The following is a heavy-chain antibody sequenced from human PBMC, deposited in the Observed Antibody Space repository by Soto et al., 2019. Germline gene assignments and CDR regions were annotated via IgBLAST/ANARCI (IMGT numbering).Heavy chain of an antibody. CDR3: ARASGGYCSSTSCYGNYYYGMDV. Sequence: EASVKVSCKASGGTFSSYAISWVRQAPGQGLEWMGGIIPIFGTANYAQKFQGRVTITADKSTSTAYMELSSLRSEDTAVYYCARASGGYCSSTSCYGNYYYGMDVWGQGTTVTVSS. D-gene: IGHD2-2*01. CDR2: IIPIFGTA. J-gene: IGHJ6*02. CDR1: GGTFSSYA. V-gene: IGHV1-69*06.